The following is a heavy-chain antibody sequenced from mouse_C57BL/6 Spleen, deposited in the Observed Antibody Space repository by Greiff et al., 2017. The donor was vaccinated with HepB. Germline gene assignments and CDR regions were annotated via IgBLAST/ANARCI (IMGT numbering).Heavy chain of an antibody. CDR3: AIYYGSSFPWFAY. CDR2: ISYDGSN. V-gene: IGHV3-6*01. CDR1: GYSITSGYY. D-gene: IGHD1-1*01. J-gene: IGHJ3*01. Sequence: EVKLVESGPGLVKPSQSLSLTCSVTGYSITSGYYWNWIRQFPGNKLEWMGYISYDGSNNYNPSLKNRISITRDTSKNQFFLKLNSVTTEDTATYYCAIYYGSSFPWFAYWGQGTLVTVSA.